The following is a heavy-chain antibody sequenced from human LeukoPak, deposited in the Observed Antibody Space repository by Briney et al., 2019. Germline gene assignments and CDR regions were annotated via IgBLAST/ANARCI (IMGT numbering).Heavy chain of an antibody. D-gene: IGHD3-22*01. Sequence: GGSLRLSCAASGFTFSSYWMSWVRQAPGKGLEWVANVKQDGSEKYYVDSVKGRFTISRDNAKNSLYLQMNSLRAEDTAVYYCATRSNTKYDSSGYYDYYYYMDVWGKGTTVTVSS. V-gene: IGHV3-7*01. CDR3: ATRSNTKYDSSGYYDYYYYMDV. CDR1: GFTFSSYW. CDR2: VKQDGSEK. J-gene: IGHJ6*03.